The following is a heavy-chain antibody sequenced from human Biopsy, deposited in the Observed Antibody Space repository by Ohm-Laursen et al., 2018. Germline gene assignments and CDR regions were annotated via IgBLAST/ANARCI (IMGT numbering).Heavy chain of an antibody. V-gene: IGHV4-34*01. CDR2: ISHTGST. J-gene: IGHJ6*02. CDR1: NVSFSSFY. CDR3: ARDLPSSYYYAMDV. Sequence: GTLSLICAVYNVSFSSFYWSWIRQPPGKGLEWIGEISHTGSTNYNPSLKSRVSMSVDTSKNQLSLTLRSVTAADTAVYYCARDLPSSYYYAMDVWGQGTTVTVSS.